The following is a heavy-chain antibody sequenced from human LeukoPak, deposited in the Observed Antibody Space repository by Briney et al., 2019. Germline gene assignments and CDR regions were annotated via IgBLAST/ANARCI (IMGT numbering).Heavy chain of an antibody. CDR2: IYYSGST. V-gene: IGHV4-39*01. CDR3: ARGPFYYDRGGAFDY. CDR1: SGSISSSSYY. Sequence: PSETLSLTCTVSSGSISSSSYYWGWIRQPPGKGLEWIGSIYYSGSTYYNPSLKSRVTISVDTSKNQFSLKLSSVTAADTAVYYCARGPFYYDRGGAFDYWGQGTLVTVSS. J-gene: IGHJ4*02. D-gene: IGHD3-22*01.